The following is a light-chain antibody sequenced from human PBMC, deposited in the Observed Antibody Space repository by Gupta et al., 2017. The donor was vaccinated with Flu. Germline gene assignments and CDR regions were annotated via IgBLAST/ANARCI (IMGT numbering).Light chain of an antibody. CDR1: ISRIGKDS. CDR3: AARDGSRNGWV. V-gene: IGLV1-44*01. CDR2: TNH. Sequence: RVTISCQGSISRIGKDSVYRYQPGPATAPKVYVYTNHQRASGVPDRVSGSRTGTSASLAISGLQAEDEAFYYCAARDGSRNGWVFSGGTKLTVL. J-gene: IGLJ3*02.